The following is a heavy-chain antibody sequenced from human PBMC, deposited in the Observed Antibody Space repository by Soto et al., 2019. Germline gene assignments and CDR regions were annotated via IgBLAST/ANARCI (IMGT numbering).Heavy chain of an antibody. J-gene: IGHJ1*01. CDR1: GFTFSDYY. CDR3: ATVGCSGGTCYTQYFRH. D-gene: IGHD2-15*01. V-gene: IGHV3-11*06. CDR2: ITTSSSST. Sequence: QVQLVESGGGLVKPGGSLRLSCAASGFTFSDYYMSWIRQAPGKGLEWVAYITTSSSSTNYGDSVKGRFTISRDNAKTSQYLQMNSLRAEDTAVYYCATVGCSGGTCYTQYFRHWGQGALVTVSS.